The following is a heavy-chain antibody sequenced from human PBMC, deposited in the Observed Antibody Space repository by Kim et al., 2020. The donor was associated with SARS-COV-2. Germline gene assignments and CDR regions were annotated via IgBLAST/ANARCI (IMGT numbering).Heavy chain of an antibody. CDR2: GRER. CDR3: ARDKTGAS. V-gene: IGHV3-7*01. D-gene: IGHD1-26*01. J-gene: IGHJ4*02. Sequence: GRERYYADSVKGRYTISRDNAKNARYLQMNSRRAEDTALYYCARDKTGASWGQGTLVTVSS.